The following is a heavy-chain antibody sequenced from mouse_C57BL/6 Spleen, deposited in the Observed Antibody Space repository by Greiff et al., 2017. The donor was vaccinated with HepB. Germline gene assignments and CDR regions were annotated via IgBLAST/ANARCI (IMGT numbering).Heavy chain of an antibody. J-gene: IGHJ2*01. CDR1: GYTFTDYY. CDR2: INPNNGGT. V-gene: IGHV1-26*01. D-gene: IGHD1-2*01. CDR3: ARYRLSYYFDY. Sequence: VQLQQSGPELVKPGASVKISCKASGYTFTDYYMNWVKQSHGKSLEWIGDINPNNGGTSYNQKFKGKATLTVDKSSSTAYMELRSLTSEDSAVYYCARYRLSYYFDYWGQGTTLTVSS.